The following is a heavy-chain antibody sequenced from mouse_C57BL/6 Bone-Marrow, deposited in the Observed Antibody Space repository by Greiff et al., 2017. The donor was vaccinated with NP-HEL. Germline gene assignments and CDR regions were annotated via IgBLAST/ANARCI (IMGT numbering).Heavy chain of an antibody. V-gene: IGHV3-6*01. J-gene: IGHJ1*03. CDR3: ARYYYGSRRYFDV. CDR1: GYSITSGYY. Sequence: ESGPGLVKPSQSLSLTCSVTGYSITSGYYWNWIRQFPGNKLEWMGYISYDGSNNYNPSLKNRISITRDTSKNQFFLKLNSVTTEDTATYYCARYYYGSRRYFDVWGTGTTVTVSS. CDR2: ISYDGSN. D-gene: IGHD1-1*01.